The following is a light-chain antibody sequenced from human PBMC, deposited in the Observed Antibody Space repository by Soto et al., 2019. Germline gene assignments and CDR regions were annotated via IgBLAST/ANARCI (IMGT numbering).Light chain of an antibody. J-gene: IGLJ2*01. CDR1: KLGDKY. CDR2: RDS. CDR3: QAWDSSTVV. V-gene: IGLV3-1*01. Sequence: SYELTQPPSVSVSPGQTASITCSGDKLGDKYACWYQQKPSQSPVLVIYRDSKRPSGIPERFSGSNSGNTATLTISGTQAMDEADYYCQAWDSSTVVFGGGTKLTVL.